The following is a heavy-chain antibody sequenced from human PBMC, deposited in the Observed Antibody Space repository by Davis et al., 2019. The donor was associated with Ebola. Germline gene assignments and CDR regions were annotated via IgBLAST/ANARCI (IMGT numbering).Heavy chain of an antibody. J-gene: IGHJ1*01. V-gene: IGHV3-30-3*01. D-gene: IGHD6-13*01. Sequence: GESLKISCTVSGFTFSNYAMHWVRQAPGKGLEWLAFISYDGNDKDYADSVKGRFSISRDNSKSKMDAEMNSLSGDDTAVYYCARMAAAGRISLTGEYFQHWGQGTLVTVSS. CDR1: GFTFSNYA. CDR2: ISYDGNDK. CDR3: ARMAAAGRISLTGEYFQH.